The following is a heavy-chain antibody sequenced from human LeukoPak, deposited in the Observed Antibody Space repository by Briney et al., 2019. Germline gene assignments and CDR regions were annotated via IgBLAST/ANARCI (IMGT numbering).Heavy chain of an antibody. J-gene: IGHJ5*02. Sequence: GGSLRLSCAASGFTFSSYWMHWVRQAPGKGLVWVSRINSGGSSTSYADSVKGRFTISRDNAKNTLYLQLNTVRAEDTAVYYCARDGGSTSSDPWTPPKWFDPWGQGTLVTVSS. CDR2: INSGGSST. V-gene: IGHV3-74*01. D-gene: IGHD2-2*01. CDR1: GFTFSSYW. CDR3: ARDGGSTSSDPWTPPKWFDP.